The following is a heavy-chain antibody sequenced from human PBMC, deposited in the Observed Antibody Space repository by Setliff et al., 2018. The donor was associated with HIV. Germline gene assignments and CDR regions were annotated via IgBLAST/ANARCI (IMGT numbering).Heavy chain of an antibody. CDR1: GGSISSYY. CDR3: ARVSSGWTYYYYYYMDV. V-gene: IGHV4-59*01. D-gene: IGHD6-19*01. CDR2: IYYSGST. J-gene: IGHJ6*03. Sequence: SETLSLTCTVSGGSISSYYWSWIRQPPGKGLEWIGYIYYSGSTNYNPPLKSRVTISVDTSKNQFSLKLSSVTAADTAVYYCARVSSGWTYYYYYYMDVWGKGTTVTVSS.